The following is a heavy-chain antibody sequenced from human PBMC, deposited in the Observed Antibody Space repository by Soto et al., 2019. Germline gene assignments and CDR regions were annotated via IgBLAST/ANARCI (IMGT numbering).Heavy chain of an antibody. D-gene: IGHD1-26*01. Sequence: SETLSLTCTVSGGSISSYYWSWIRQPPGKGLEWIGYIYYSGSTNYNPSLKSRVTISVDTSKNQFSLKLSSVTAADTAVYYCASRVGAYGWFGPCGQGTLVTVSS. CDR2: IYYSGST. CDR1: GGSISSYY. CDR3: ASRVGAYGWFGP. J-gene: IGHJ5*02. V-gene: IGHV4-59*01.